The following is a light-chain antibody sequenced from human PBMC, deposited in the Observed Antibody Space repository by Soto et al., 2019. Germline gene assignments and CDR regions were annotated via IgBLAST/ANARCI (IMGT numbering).Light chain of an antibody. V-gene: IGLV1-44*01. Sequence: QSVLTQPPSASGTPGQRVTISCSGSSSNIGSNTVNWYQQLPGTAPKLLIYSNNQRPSGVPDRFSGSKSGTSASLAISGLQSEDEADYYCAAWDDSLNGFSAVFGGGTKLTVL. CDR3: AAWDDSLNGFSAV. CDR2: SNN. J-gene: IGLJ2*01. CDR1: SSNIGSNT.